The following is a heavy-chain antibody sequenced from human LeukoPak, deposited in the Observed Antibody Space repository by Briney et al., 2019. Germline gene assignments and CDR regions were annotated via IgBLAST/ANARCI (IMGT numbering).Heavy chain of an antibody. V-gene: IGHV1-2*06. CDR3: AREVGYSSSYYGRFDP. Sequence: ASVKVSCKASGYTFTGYYMHWVRQAPGQGLEWMGRVNPNNGVPNYAQKFQGRVTMTRHTATSTAYMELSSLRSDDTAVYFCAREVGYSSSYYGRFDPWGQGTLVTVSS. D-gene: IGHD2-2*01. J-gene: IGHJ5*02. CDR2: VNPNNGVP. CDR1: GYTFTGYY.